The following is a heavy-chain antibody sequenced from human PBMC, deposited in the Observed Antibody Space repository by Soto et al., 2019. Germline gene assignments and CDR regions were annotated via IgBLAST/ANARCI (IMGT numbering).Heavy chain of an antibody. CDR2: ISYDGSNK. CDR3: GRNAIFVRGVPDEY. D-gene: IGHD3-10*02. Sequence: PGGSLRLSCAASGFTFSSYAMHWVRQAPGKGLEWVAVISYDGSNKYYADSVKGRFTISRDNSKNTLYLQMNSLRVEDTAVYYCGRNAIFVRGVPDEYWGQGTPVTVSS. V-gene: IGHV3-30-3*01. CDR1: GFTFSSYA. J-gene: IGHJ4*02.